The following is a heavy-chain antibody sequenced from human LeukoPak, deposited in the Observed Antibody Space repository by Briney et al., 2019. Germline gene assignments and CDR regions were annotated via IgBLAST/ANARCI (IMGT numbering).Heavy chain of an antibody. V-gene: IGHV3-30-3*01. Sequence: PGRSLRLSCAASGLTFSSYAMHWVRQAPGKGLEWVAVISYDGSNKYYADSVKGRFTISRDNSKNTLYLQMNSLRAEDTAVYYCARSYNYPMVRGVRGNYFDYWGQGTLVTVSS. CDR1: GLTFSSYA. J-gene: IGHJ4*02. CDR2: ISYDGSNK. CDR3: ARSYNYPMVRGVRGNYFDY. D-gene: IGHD3-10*01.